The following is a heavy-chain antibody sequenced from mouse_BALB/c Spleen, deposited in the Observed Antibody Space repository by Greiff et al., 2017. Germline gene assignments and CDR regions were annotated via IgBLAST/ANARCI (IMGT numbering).Heavy chain of an antibody. V-gene: IGHV5-4*02. J-gene: IGHJ3*01. CDR3: ARAYGNYEAWFAY. Sequence: VQLVESGGGLVKPGGSLKLSCAASGFTFSDYYMYWVRQTPAKRLGWVATISDGGRYTYDPDSVKGRITISRDNAKNNLYLQMSSLKSEDTAMYYCARAYGNYEAWFAYWGQGTLVTVSA. CDR2: ISDGGRYT. D-gene: IGHD2-1*01. CDR1: GFTFSDYY.